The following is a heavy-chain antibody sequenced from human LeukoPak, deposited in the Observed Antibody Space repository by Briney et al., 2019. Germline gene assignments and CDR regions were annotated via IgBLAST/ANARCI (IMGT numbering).Heavy chain of an antibody. CDR1: GYTFTSYD. CDR2: MNPNSGNT. Sequence: GASVKVSCKASGYTFTSYDINWVRQATGQGLEWMGWMNPNSGNTGYAQKFQGRVTMTRNTSISTAYMELSSLRSEDTAVYYCASHLLFRYYYGMDVWGQGTTVTVSS. J-gene: IGHJ6*02. V-gene: IGHV1-8*01. D-gene: IGHD2-15*01. CDR3: ASHLLFRYYYGMDV.